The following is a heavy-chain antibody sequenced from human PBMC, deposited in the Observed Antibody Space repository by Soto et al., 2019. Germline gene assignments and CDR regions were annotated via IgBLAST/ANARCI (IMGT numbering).Heavy chain of an antibody. CDR1: GFTFSSSA. D-gene: IGHD4-4*01. J-gene: IGHJ4*02. Sequence: DVQLLESGGGLVQPGGSLRLSCAAPGFTFSSSAMSWVRQAPGKGLEWVSVISGGGGTTYYADSVKGRFTISRDISKNTLYLQMNNLRADDTAVYYCAKNDYSTSTPFDYWGQGTLVTVSS. V-gene: IGHV3-23*01. CDR2: ISGGGGTT. CDR3: AKNDYSTSTPFDY.